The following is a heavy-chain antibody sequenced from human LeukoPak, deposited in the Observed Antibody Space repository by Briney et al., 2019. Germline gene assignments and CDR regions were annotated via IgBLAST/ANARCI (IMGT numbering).Heavy chain of an antibody. J-gene: IGHJ3*02. CDR1: GFTVSSNY. V-gene: IGHV3-66*01. D-gene: IGHD6-19*01. Sequence: GGSLRLSCAASGFTVSSNYMSWVRQAPGKGLEWVSVIYSGGSTYYADSVKGRFTISRDNSKNTLYLQMNSLRAEDTAVYYCAREIGSSGWYGDAFDIWGQGTMVTVSS. CDR2: IYSGGST. CDR3: AREIGSSGWYGDAFDI.